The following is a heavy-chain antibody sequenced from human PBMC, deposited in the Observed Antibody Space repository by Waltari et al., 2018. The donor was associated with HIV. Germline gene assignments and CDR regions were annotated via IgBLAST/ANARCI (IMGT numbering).Heavy chain of an antibody. CDR3: ATEETYASGTYFDY. CDR1: GFTFRKVW. D-gene: IGHD3-10*01. J-gene: IGHJ4*02. V-gene: IGHV3-15*01. CDR2: IRSRADGGTT. Sequence: EGPLVGSGGDLVKPGVCLRLPCAAAGFTFRKVWIASVRQVPGKGLEWVAHIRSRADGGTTDYAAVVKGRFTVSRDDSNITLYLQMNSLKTGDTGVYYCATEETYASGTYFDYWGQGTLVTVSS.